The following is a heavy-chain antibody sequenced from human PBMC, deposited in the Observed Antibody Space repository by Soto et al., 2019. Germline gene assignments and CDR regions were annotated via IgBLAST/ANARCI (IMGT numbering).Heavy chain of an antibody. CDR1: GFTFSSNV. D-gene: IGHD3-22*01. V-gene: IGHV3-23*01. J-gene: IGHJ4*02. CDR2: ISGSGGST. Sequence: GSLRLSCAASGFTFSSNVISWVRQAPGKGLEWVSAISGSGGSTYYADSVKGRFTISRDNSRNTLYLQMNSLRAEDTAVYYCAKTLITGYCDSSGYSFDYWGQGALVTVSS. CDR3: AKTLITGYCDSSGYSFDY.